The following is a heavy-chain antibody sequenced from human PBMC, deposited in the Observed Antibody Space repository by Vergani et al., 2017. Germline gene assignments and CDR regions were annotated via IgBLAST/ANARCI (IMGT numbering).Heavy chain of an antibody. CDR1: GFSFRNAW. J-gene: IGHJ6*02. D-gene: IGHD2-21*01. CDR2: IKSTFDRGTT. V-gene: IGHV3-15*07. CDR3: TTDHRCCGDGSCXWLRDHHYYGMDV. Sequence: EVQLVESGGGIVKPGGSLRLSCVASGFSFRNAWMNWVRRTPGKGLEWVGRIKSTFDRGTTDYAAAVKGRFTISRDDSKNTLFLQMNGLKTEDIGVYYCTTDHRCCGDGSCXWLRDHHYYGMDVWGQGTTVTVSS.